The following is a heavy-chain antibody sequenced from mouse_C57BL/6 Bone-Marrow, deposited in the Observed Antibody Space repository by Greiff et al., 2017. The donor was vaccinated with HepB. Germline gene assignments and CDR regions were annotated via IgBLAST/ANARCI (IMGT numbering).Heavy chain of an antibody. J-gene: IGHJ1*03. CDR3: ARPYDYGYFDV. CDR2: IYPRSGNT. V-gene: IGHV1-81*01. CDR1: GYTFTSYG. Sequence: VQGVESGAELARPGASVKLSCKASGYTFTSYGISWVKQRTGQGLEWIGEIYPRSGNTYYNEKFKGKATLTADKSSSTAYMELRSLTSEDSAVYFCARPYDYGYFDVWGTGTTVTVSS. D-gene: IGHD2-3*01.